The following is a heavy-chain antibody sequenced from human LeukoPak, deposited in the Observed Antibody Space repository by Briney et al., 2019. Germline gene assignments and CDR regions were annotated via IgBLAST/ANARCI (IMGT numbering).Heavy chain of an antibody. CDR3: AKDRYPAGKGPLFDY. Sequence: PGGSLRLSCAASGFTFSSYTMDWVRQAPGKGLGWVSAISGSGGSTYYADSVKGRFTISRDNSKNTLYLQMNSLRAEDTAVYYCAKDRYPAGKGPLFDYWGQGTLVTVSS. J-gene: IGHJ4*02. V-gene: IGHV3-23*01. CDR2: ISGSGGST. D-gene: IGHD1-1*01. CDR1: GFTFSSYT.